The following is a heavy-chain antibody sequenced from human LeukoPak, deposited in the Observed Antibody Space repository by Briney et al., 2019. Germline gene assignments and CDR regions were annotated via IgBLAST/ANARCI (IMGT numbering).Heavy chain of an antibody. CDR3: AKDQRWESPHYLDS. CDR2: IKNKGDGGTT. V-gene: IGHV3-15*01. Sequence: SGGSLRLSCAASGFIFSNAWMNWVRQAPGKGLEWVGRIKNKGDGGTTGYGAPVKGRFTISRDDSKNTLYLQMNSLRDEDTALYYCAKDQRWESPHYLDSWGQGTLVTVSS. D-gene: IGHD1-26*01. J-gene: IGHJ4*02. CDR1: GFIFSNAW.